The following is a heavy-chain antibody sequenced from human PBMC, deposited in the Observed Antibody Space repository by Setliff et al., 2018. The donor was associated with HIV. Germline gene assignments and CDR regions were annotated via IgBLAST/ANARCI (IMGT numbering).Heavy chain of an antibody. CDR3: ARGWIYYDFKGNSRYWGYLDQ. J-gene: IGHJ4*02. CDR2: ISPYNDIT. V-gene: IGHV1-18*01. Sequence: GASVMVSCKASGYNFVSYGLNWVRQAPGQGLEWLGWISPYNDITNYARKFQGRVTITTDTSTKTSSMELRSLSSDDTAVYYCARGWIYYDFKGNSRYWGYLDQWGQGTLVTVSS. CDR1: GYNFVSYG. D-gene: IGHD3-16*01.